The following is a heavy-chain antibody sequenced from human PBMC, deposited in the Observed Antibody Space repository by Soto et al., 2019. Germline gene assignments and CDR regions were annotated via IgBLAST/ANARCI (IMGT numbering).Heavy chain of an antibody. D-gene: IGHD2-15*01. CDR1: GGSISSGGYY. CDR2: IYYSGGT. Sequence: QVQLQESGPGLVKPSQTLSLTCTVPGGSISSGGYYWSWIRQHPGKGLEWIGYIYYSGGTYYNPSLKSVVTISVDMSKNQFSLKLSSVTAADTAVYYCASRSLSRPHKGDYWGQGTLVTVSS. V-gene: IGHV4-31*01. J-gene: IGHJ4*02. CDR3: ASRSLSRPHKGDY.